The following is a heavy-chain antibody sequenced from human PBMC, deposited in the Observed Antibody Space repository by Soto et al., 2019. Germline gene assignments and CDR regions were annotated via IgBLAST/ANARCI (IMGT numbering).Heavy chain of an antibody. CDR2: INAGNGNT. CDR3: ARAWGFAAAGNYFDY. CDR1: GYTFTSYA. Sequence: QVKLVQSGAEVKKPGASVKVSCKASGYTFTSYAMHWVRQAPGQRLEWMGWINAGNGNTKYSQKFQGRVTITRDTSASTAYMELSSLRSEDTAVYYCARAWGFAAAGNYFDYWGQGTLVTVSS. V-gene: IGHV1-3*01. D-gene: IGHD6-13*01. J-gene: IGHJ4*02.